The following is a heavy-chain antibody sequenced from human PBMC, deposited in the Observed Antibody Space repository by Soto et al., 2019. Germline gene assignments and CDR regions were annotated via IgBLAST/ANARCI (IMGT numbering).Heavy chain of an antibody. Sequence: ASVKVSCKASGYTFTGYYMHWVRQAPGQGLEWMGWINPNSGGTNYAQKFQGRVTMTRDTSISTAYMELSRLRSEHTAVYYCARGGVVTATYYYYGMDVWGQGTTVTVSS. D-gene: IGHD2-21*02. CDR3: ARGGVVTATYYYYGMDV. CDR2: INPNSGGT. J-gene: IGHJ6*02. V-gene: IGHV1-2*02. CDR1: GYTFTGYY.